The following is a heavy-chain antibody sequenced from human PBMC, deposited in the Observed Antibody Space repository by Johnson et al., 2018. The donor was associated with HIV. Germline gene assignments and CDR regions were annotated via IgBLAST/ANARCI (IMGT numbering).Heavy chain of an antibody. Sequence: VQLVESGGGVVQPGRSLRLSCAASGFTFSSYGMHWVRQAPGKGLEWVAVIWYDGSNKYYADSVKGRFTISRDNSKNTLYLQMNSLRAEDTAVYYCARGEMATTYHAAFDIWGQGTMVAVSS. CDR1: GFTFSSYG. CDR2: IWYDGSNK. J-gene: IGHJ3*02. CDR3: ARGEMATTYHAAFDI. V-gene: IGHV3-33*08. D-gene: IGHD5-24*01.